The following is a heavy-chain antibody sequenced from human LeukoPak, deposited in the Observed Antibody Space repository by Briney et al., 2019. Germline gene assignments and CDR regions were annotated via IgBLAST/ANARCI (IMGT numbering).Heavy chain of an antibody. CDR3: ARGNILSGYCSDF. Sequence: SETLSLTCAVYGGSISGYYWSWIRQPPGKGLEWVGEIHYTGGTSYNPSLKGRATISIDTSKNQLSLKLSSVTAADTAVYYCARGNILSGYCSDFWGQGALVTVSS. D-gene: IGHD3-9*01. CDR1: GGSISGYY. V-gene: IGHV4-34*01. J-gene: IGHJ4*02. CDR2: IHYTGGT.